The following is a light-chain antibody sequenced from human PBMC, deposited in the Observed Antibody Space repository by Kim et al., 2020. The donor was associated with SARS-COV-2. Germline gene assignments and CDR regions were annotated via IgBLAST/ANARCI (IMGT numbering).Light chain of an antibody. J-gene: IGKJ4*02. CDR3: QQYNNTPRT. V-gene: IGKV3-15*01. CDR1: QSVSSN. CDR2: GAS. Sequence: LSPGERATLSCRASQSVSSNFAEWYQQTARPPRRLLYGASSRTASSTARCISSSSCTKFILTISSLQSQDFAVEYCQQYNNTPRTFGEGTKVDIK.